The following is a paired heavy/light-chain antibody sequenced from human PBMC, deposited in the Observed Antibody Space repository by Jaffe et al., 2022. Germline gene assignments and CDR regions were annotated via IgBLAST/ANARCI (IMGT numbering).Heavy chain of an antibody. Sequence: EVQLLESGGALVQPGGSLRLSCAASGFTFSNYAMTWVRQAPGKGLEWVSTVSGAGSDTFYADSAKGRFTISRDNSRNTVYLQMNSLRPDDSAIFYCAKDQRGCSGGTCYTGLDYWGPGTLVTVSS. D-gene: IGHD2-15*01. CDR1: GFTFSNYA. J-gene: IGHJ4*02. V-gene: IGHV3-23*01. CDR2: VSGAGSDT. CDR3: AKDQRGCSGGTCYTGLDY.
Light chain of an antibody. CDR2: DVT. J-gene: IGLJ1*01. V-gene: IGLV2-11*01. Sequence: QSALTQPRSVSGSPGQSVTISCTGTIGDVGGYDFVSWYQQHPGKAPRLMIYDVTKRPSGVPDRFSGSKSGNTASLIISGLQAEDEADYYCCSYAGFYSYVFATGTKVTVL. CDR1: IGDVGGYDF. CDR3: CSYAGFYSYV.